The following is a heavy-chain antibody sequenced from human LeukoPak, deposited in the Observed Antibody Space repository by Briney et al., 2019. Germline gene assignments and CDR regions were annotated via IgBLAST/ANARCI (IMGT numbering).Heavy chain of an antibody. D-gene: IGHD6-19*01. J-gene: IGHJ5*02. V-gene: IGHV3-23*01. CDR3: AKDVGSTGWYKES. CDR2: LTGSGNTA. Sequence: PGGSLRLSCAASGFTFSSYAMSWVRQAPGKGLEWVSGLTGSGNTAYYADSVKGRFTISRDNSKNTLYLQMSSLRVEDTAMYYCAKDVGSTGWYKESWGQGTLVTVSS. CDR1: GFTFSSYA.